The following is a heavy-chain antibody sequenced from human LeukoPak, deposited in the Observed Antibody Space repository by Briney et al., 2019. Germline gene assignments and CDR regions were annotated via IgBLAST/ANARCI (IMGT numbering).Heavy chain of an antibody. CDR1: GGTFNSSA. V-gene: IGHV1-69*01. D-gene: IGHD5-24*01. Sequence: SVKVSCKASGGTFNSSAINWVRQAPGPGLEWMGGIIPIFGTADDAQKFQGRVTITADESTSAAYMELSRLRSEDTAVYYCARSSPSRDGDNPIDYWGQGTLVTVSS. CDR3: ARSSPSRDGDNPIDY. J-gene: IGHJ4*02. CDR2: IIPIFGTA.